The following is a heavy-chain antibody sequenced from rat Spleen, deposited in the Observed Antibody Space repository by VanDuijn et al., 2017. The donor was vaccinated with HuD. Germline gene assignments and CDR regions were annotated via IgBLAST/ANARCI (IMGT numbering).Heavy chain of an antibody. Sequence: EVQLVESGGGSVQPGRSLKLSCAASGFTFSNYDMAWVRQAPTKGLEWVASISPSGGSTYYRDSVKGRFTVSRDNAKSTLYLQMDSLRSEDTATYYCAKEGDGGYSSYPNWFAYWGQGTLVTVSS. J-gene: IGHJ3*01. D-gene: IGHD1-8*01. CDR1: GFTFSNYD. CDR3: AKEGDGGYSSYPNWFAY. CDR2: ISPSGGST. V-gene: IGHV5-27*01.